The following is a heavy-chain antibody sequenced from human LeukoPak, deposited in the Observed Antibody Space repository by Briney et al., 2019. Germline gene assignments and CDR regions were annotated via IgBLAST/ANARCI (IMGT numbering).Heavy chain of an antibody. CDR1: GFTFSDYS. CDR2: IGIDSGNT. D-gene: IGHD2-2*01. Sequence: GGSLRLSCAASGFTFSDYSMNWVRQAPGKGLEWISYIGIDSGNTNYADSVKGRFTISGDKAKNSLYLQMNSLRVEDTAVYYCARGPALYCTSSSCLDGVDWGQGTLVSVSS. CDR3: ARGPALYCTSSSCLDGVD. V-gene: IGHV3-48*01. J-gene: IGHJ4*02.